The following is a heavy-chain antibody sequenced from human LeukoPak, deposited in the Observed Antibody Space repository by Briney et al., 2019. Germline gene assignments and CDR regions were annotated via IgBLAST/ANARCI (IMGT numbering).Heavy chain of an antibody. Sequence: PGGSLRLSCSASRFTFSNYAMTWVRQAPGKGLEWVSCIGGSGDTTYYADSVNGRLTISRDNSRNTLFLQMNSLRGEDTAVYYCAKGSGDSCYAGLDYWGQGTLVTVSS. V-gene: IGHV3-23*01. CDR3: AKGSGDSCYAGLDY. CDR1: RFTFSNYA. J-gene: IGHJ4*02. CDR2: IGGSGDTT. D-gene: IGHD2-2*01.